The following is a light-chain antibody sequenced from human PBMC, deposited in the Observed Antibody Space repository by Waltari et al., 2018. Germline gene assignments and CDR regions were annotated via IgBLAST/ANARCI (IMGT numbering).Light chain of an antibody. CDR3: HSFDLNNVV. CDR1: GGLITRYY. Sequence: FILTQPLSVSESPGKTVTISCPRIGGLITRYYVQWYQQRPGSVPRLVIYDDIQRASGVPDRFSGSIDSSSNSASLTISGLQTEDEADYYCHSFDLNNVVFGGGTKLTVL. CDR2: DDI. V-gene: IGLV6-57*04. J-gene: IGLJ2*01.